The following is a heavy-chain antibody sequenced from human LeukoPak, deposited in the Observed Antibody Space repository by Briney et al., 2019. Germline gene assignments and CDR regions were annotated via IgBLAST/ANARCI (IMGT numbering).Heavy chain of an antibody. D-gene: IGHD2-2*02. Sequence: SETLSLTCAVYGGSFSGYYWSWIRQPPGKGLEWIGEINHSGSTNYNPSLKSRVTISVDTSKNQFSLKLSSVTAADTAVYYCARELYCSSTSCYTAVDYYYYCMDVWGKGTTVTVSS. J-gene: IGHJ6*03. CDR2: INHSGST. CDR1: GGSFSGYY. V-gene: IGHV4-34*01. CDR3: ARELYCSSTSCYTAVDYYYYCMDV.